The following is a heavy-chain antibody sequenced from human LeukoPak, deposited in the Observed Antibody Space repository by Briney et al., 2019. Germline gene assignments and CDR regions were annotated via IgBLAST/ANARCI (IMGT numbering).Heavy chain of an antibody. CDR3: ARVGVGYCSSTSCYTHYYYMDV. Sequence: GGSLSLSCAASGFTFSSYSMNWVRQAPGKGLEWVSSISSSSSYIYYADSVKGRFTISRDNAKNSLYLQMNSLRAEDTAVYYCARVGVGYCSSTSCYTHYYYMDVWGKGTTVTVSS. CDR2: ISSSSSYI. V-gene: IGHV3-21*01. J-gene: IGHJ6*03. CDR1: GFTFSSYS. D-gene: IGHD2-2*02.